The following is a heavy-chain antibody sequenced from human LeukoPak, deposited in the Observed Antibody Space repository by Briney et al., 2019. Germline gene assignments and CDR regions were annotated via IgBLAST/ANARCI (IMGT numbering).Heavy chain of an antibody. CDR3: ARHSSGHEAFDY. D-gene: IGHD3-22*01. J-gene: IGHJ4*02. CDR1: GGSISSGGYY. CDR2: IYYSGST. V-gene: IGHV4-31*03. Sequence: PSETLSLTCTVSGGSISSGGYYWRWIRQHPGKGLEWIGYIYYSGSTYYNPSLESRVTISVDTSKNQFSLKLSSVTAADTAVYYCARHSSGHEAFDYWGQGTLVTVSS.